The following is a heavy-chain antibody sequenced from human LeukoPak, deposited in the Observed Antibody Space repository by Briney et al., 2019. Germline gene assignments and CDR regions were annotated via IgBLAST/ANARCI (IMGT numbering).Heavy chain of an antibody. Sequence: GGSLRLSCAASGFTFSSYGMHWVRQAPGKGLEWVAVISYDGSNKYYADSVKGRFTISRDNSKNTLYLQMNSLRAEDTAVYYCAKEWTGDYGDSPYWYFDLWGRGTLVTVSS. CDR3: AKEWTGDYGDSPYWYFDL. J-gene: IGHJ2*01. D-gene: IGHD4-17*01. CDR1: GFTFSSYG. CDR2: ISYDGSNK. V-gene: IGHV3-30*18.